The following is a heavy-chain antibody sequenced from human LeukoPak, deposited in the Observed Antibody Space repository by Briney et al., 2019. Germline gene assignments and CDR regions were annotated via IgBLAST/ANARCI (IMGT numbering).Heavy chain of an antibody. J-gene: IGHJ4*02. Sequence: SETLSLTCAVYGGSFSGYHWSWIRQPPGKGLEWIGEINHSGSTNYNPSLKSRVTISVDTSKNQFSLKLSAVTAADTAVYYCARGVRERWLQSRYGYWGQGTLVTVSS. D-gene: IGHD5-24*01. CDR1: GGSFSGYH. CDR3: ARGVRERWLQSRYGY. V-gene: IGHV4-34*01. CDR2: INHSGST.